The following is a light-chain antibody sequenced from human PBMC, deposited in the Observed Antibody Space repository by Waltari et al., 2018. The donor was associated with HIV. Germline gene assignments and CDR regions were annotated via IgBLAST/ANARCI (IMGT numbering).Light chain of an antibody. CDR1: SSNIGSNT. CDR2: SNS. CDR3: ASWDDSLNGLYV. V-gene: IGLV1-44*01. J-gene: IGLJ1*01. Sequence: QSVLTQPPSASATPGQRVTISCSGNSSNIGSNTVNWYLQLPGPAPKLLSYSNSQRPAGVPARFSGSKSGTSASLAISGLQSEDEAHYYCASWDDSLNGLYVFGPGTKVTVL.